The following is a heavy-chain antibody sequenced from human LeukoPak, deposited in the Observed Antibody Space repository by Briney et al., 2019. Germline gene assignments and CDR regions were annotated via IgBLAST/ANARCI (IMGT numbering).Heavy chain of an antibody. D-gene: IGHD2-21*01. CDR3: ASRHCSGGDCYFAGADPFDH. Sequence: GGSLRLSCAASGFTVSSTYMSWVRKAPGKGLEWVSVIYRDGKINYIDSVKGRFTISRDTSKNTLYLQMNSLRVEDTAVYYCASRHCSGGDCYFAGADPFDHWGQGTLVTVSS. CDR1: GFTVSSTY. V-gene: IGHV3-53*01. J-gene: IGHJ4*02. CDR2: IYRDGKI.